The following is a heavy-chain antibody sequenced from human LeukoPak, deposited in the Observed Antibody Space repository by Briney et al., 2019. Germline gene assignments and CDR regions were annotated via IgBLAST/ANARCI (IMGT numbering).Heavy chain of an antibody. CDR2: ISGSGGST. Sequence: GSLRLSCAASGFTFSSYAMSWVRQAPGKGLEWVSAISGSGGSTYYADSVKGRFTISRDNSKNTLYLQMNSLRAEDTAVYYCAKTLSTNDFWSGYPPYYFDYWGQGTLVTVSS. D-gene: IGHD3-3*01. CDR3: AKTLSTNDFWSGYPPYYFDY. V-gene: IGHV3-23*01. J-gene: IGHJ4*02. CDR1: GFTFSSYA.